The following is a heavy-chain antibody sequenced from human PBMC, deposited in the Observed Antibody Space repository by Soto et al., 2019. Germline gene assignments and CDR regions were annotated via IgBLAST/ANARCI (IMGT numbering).Heavy chain of an antibody. CDR1: GFTFSSYS. Sequence: PGGSLRLSCAASGFTFSSYSMNWVRQAPGKGLEWVSSISSSSSYIYYADSVKGRFTISRDNAKNSLYLQMNSLRAEDTAVYYCARDPEFLEWPPTGNWFDPWGQGTLVTVSS. CDR2: ISSSSSYI. V-gene: IGHV3-21*01. CDR3: ARDPEFLEWPPTGNWFDP. J-gene: IGHJ5*02. D-gene: IGHD3-3*01.